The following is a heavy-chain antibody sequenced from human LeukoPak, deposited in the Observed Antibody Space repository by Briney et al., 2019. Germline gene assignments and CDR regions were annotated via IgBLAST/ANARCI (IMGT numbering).Heavy chain of an antibody. Sequence: SQTLSLTCTVSGGSISSGSYYWSWIRQPAGKGLEWIGSIYYSGSTYYNPSLKSRVTISVDTSKNQFSLKLSSVTAADTAVYYCARVVPAAMNDYFDYWGQGTLVTVSS. J-gene: IGHJ4*02. D-gene: IGHD2-2*01. CDR1: GGSISSGSYY. CDR3: ARVVPAAMNDYFDY. V-gene: IGHV4-61*02. CDR2: IYYSGST.